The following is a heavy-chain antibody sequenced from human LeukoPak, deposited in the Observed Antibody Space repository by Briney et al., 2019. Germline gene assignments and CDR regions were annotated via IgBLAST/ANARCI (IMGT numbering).Heavy chain of an antibody. CDR3: ARAYGGNSQYFQH. J-gene: IGHJ1*01. D-gene: IGHD4-23*01. CDR2: IYHSGST. V-gene: IGHV4-38-2*02. Sequence: SETLSLTCSVSGYSISSGYYWGWIRQPPGKGLEWIGSIYHSGSTYYNPSLKSRVTISVDTSKNQFSLKPTSVTAADTAVYYCARAYGGNSQYFQHWGQGTLVTVSS. CDR1: GYSISSGYY.